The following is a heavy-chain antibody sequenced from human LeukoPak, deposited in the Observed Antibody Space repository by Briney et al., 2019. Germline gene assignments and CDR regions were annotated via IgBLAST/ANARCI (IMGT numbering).Heavy chain of an antibody. Sequence: GGSLRFSCAASGFTFSSYAMSWVRQAPGKGLEWVSAISGSGGSTYYADSVKGRFTISRDNSKNTLYLQMNSLRAEDTAVYYCAKSLGPPPADGFDSSGYLDYWGQGTLVTVSS. V-gene: IGHV3-23*01. CDR1: GFTFSSYA. CDR3: AKSLGPPPADGFDSSGYLDY. D-gene: IGHD3-22*01. J-gene: IGHJ4*02. CDR2: ISGSGGST.